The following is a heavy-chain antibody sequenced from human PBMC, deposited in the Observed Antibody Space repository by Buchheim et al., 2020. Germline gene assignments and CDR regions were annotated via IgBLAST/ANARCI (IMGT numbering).Heavy chain of an antibody. V-gene: IGHV1-46*03. Sequence: QVQLVQSGAEVKKPGASVKVSCTASGYTFTTYYLHWVRQAPGQGLDWMGIINPSGDSTSYTLKFQGRVTMTRDTSTSTVYMELSSLRSEDTAVYYCARSKILRSYFDYWGQGTL. CDR2: INPSGDST. J-gene: IGHJ4*02. D-gene: IGHD2/OR15-2a*01. CDR1: GYTFTTYY. CDR3: ARSKILRSYFDY.